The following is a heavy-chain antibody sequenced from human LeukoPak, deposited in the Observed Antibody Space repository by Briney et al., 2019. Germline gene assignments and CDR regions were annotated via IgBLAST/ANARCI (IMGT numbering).Heavy chain of an antibody. J-gene: IGHJ4*02. V-gene: IGHV4-59*12. CDR2: IYYSGST. CDR3: ARVGGSSWSPYFDY. Sequence: SETLSLTCTVSGGSISSYYWSWIRQPPGKGLEWIGYIYYSGSTNYNPSLKSRVTISVDTSKNQFSLKLSSVTAADTAVYYCARVGGSSWSPYFDYWGQGTLVTVSS. CDR1: GGSISSYY. D-gene: IGHD6-13*01.